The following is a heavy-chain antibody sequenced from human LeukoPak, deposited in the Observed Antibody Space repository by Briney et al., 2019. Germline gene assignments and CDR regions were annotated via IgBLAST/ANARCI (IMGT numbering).Heavy chain of an antibody. Sequence: SETLSLTCTVSGGSIHSYWSWIRQPAGKGLEWIGRISGSGTITYNPALQSRLTISIDTSKNQFSLKLMSVTAADTAVYYCARGGYYGSGNDFRFDPWGQGTLVTVSS. J-gene: IGHJ5*02. V-gene: IGHV4-4*07. CDR3: ARGGYYGSGNDFRFDP. D-gene: IGHD3-10*01. CDR1: GGSIHSY. CDR2: ISGSGTI.